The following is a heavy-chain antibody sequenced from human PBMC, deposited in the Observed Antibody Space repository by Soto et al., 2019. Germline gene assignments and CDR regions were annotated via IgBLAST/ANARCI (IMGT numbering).Heavy chain of an antibody. CDR1: GGSISSSSYY. CDR2: IYYSGST. CDR3: AREEYSSPFNWFDP. D-gene: IGHD6-6*01. J-gene: IGHJ5*02. V-gene: IGHV4-39*07. Sequence: SETLSLTCTVSGGSISSSSYYWGWIRQPPGKGLEWIGSIYYSGSTNYNPSLKSRVTISVDTSKNQFSLKLSSVTAADTAVYYCAREEYSSPFNWFDPWGQGTLVTVSS.